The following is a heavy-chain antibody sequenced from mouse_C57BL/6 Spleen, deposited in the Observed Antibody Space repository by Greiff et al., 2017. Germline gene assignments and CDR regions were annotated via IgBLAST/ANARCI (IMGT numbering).Heavy chain of an antibody. V-gene: IGHV1-62-2*01. Sequence: QVHVKQSGAELVKPGASVKLSCKVSGYTFTEYTIHRVKQRSGQGLVWIGWFYPGSGSIMYNEKFKDTATFTADNSYRTVYMELSRLTSENSAVYFFARHEDQRFIYYYGSVFAYWGQGTLVTVSA. CDR3: ARHEDQRFIYYYGSVFAY. D-gene: IGHD1-1*01. CDR1: GYTFTEYT. CDR2: FYPGSGSI. J-gene: IGHJ3*01.